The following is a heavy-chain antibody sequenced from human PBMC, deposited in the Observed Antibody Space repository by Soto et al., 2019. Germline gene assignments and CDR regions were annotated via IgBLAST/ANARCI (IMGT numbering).Heavy chain of an antibody. CDR2: IYYSGST. J-gene: IGHJ6*03. V-gene: IGHV4-31*03. CDR3: ARGSRGEYCSGGSCSEYYYYMDV. Sequence: ASETLSLTCTVSGGSISSGGYYWSWIRQHPGKGLEWIGYIYYSGSTYYNPSLKSRVTISVDTSKNQFSLKLSSVTAADTAVYYCARGSRGEYCSGGSCSEYYYYMDVWGKGTTVTVSS. D-gene: IGHD2-15*01. CDR1: GGSISSGGYY.